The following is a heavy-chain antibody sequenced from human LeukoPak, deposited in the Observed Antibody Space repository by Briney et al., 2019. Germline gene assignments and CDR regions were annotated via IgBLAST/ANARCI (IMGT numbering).Heavy chain of an antibody. CDR3: ARHGDYYDSSGYPLDY. CDR1: GGSISSYY. CDR2: IYYSGST. J-gene: IGHJ4*02. Sequence: SETLSLTCTVSGGSISSYYWSWIRQPPGKGLEWIGYIYYSGSTNYNPSLKSRVTISVDTSKNQFSLKLSSVTAADTAVYYCARHGDYYDSSGYPLDYWGQGTLVTVSS. D-gene: IGHD3-22*01. V-gene: IGHV4-59*08.